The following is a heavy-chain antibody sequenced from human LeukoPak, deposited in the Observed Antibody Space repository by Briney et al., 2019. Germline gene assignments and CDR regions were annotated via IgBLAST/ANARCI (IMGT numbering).Heavy chain of an antibody. CDR1: GDSISTSNSY. Sequence: SETLSLTCTVSGDSISTSNSYWGWIRQPPGKGLEWIGSIYYSGNTYYNASLKSRVTISVDTSKKQFSLKLSSVTAADTAVYYCARGRALFDWGQGTLVTVSS. D-gene: IGHD2-21*01. CDR3: ARGRALFD. J-gene: IGHJ4*02. CDR2: IYYSGNT. V-gene: IGHV4-39*01.